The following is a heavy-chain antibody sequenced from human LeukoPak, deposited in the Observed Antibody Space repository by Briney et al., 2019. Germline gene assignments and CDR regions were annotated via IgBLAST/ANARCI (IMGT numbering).Heavy chain of an antibody. Sequence: GSLRLSCAASGFTFNSYHIHWVRQAPGKGLEWVALISPSGNNKHYADSVRGRFTLSRDNSKNTLNLQMNSLRAEDTALYYCARDYNGHWSVDYWGQGTLVTVSS. CDR1: GFTFNSYH. CDR3: ARDYNGHWSVDY. CDR2: ISPSGNNK. J-gene: IGHJ4*02. V-gene: IGHV3-30*04. D-gene: IGHD3-10*01.